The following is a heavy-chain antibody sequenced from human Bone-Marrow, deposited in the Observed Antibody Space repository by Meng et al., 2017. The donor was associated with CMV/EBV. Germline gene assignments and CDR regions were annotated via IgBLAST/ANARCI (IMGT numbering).Heavy chain of an antibody. D-gene: IGHD2-21*01. CDR3: WRDTLCPPPSYCGGDDAFDI. V-gene: IGHV3-7*01. CDR1: GFTFSSYW. CDR2: IKQDGSEK. Sequence: GESLKISCAASGFTFSSYWMSWVRQAPGKGVEWVANIKQDGSEKYYVDSVKGRFTISRDNAKNSLYLQMNSLRAEDTAVYYCWRDTLCPPPSYCGGDDAFDIWGQGTMVTVSS. J-gene: IGHJ3*02.